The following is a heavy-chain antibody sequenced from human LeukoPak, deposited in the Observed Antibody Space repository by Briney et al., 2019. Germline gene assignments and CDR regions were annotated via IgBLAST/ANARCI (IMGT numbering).Heavy chain of an antibody. CDR2: IYISGST. V-gene: IGHV3-66*01. J-gene: IGHJ4*02. CDR3: ARDKGTTCIDN. Sequence: GGSLRLSCAVSGFTVTNNYMNWVRQAPGKGLEWVSVIYISGSTYYADSVKGRFTISRDNSKNTLYLQMNSLRAEDTAVYYCARDKGTTCIDNWGQGALVTVSS. D-gene: IGHD4-17*01. CDR1: GFTVTNNY.